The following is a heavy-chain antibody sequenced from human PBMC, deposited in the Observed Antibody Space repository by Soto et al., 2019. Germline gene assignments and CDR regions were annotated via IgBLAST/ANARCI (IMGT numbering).Heavy chain of an antibody. CDR3: ARALGGFLAGLLSRGSWFDP. Sequence: ASVKVSCKASGYTFTSYGISWVRQAPGQGLEWMGWISAYNGNTNYAQKLQGRVTMTTDTSTSTAYMELRSLRSDDTAVYYCARALGGFLAGLLSRGSWFDPWGQVTLLTVSS. CDR1: GYTFTSYG. V-gene: IGHV1-18*01. CDR2: ISAYNGNT. J-gene: IGHJ5*02. D-gene: IGHD3-3*01.